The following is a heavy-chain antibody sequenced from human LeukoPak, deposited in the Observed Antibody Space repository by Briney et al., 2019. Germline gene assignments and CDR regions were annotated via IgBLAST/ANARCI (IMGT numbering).Heavy chain of an antibody. J-gene: IGHJ3*02. CDR1: GFTFSSYA. V-gene: IGHV3-64*01. CDR2: ISSNGGNT. D-gene: IGHD6-13*01. Sequence: GGSLRLSCAASGFTFSSYAMHWVRQAPGKGLEYVSGISSNGGNTYCANSVKGRFTISRDNSKNTLYLQMGSLRAEDMAVYYCASSVRSSWDVPNDAFDIWGQGTMVTVSS. CDR3: ASSVRSSWDVPNDAFDI.